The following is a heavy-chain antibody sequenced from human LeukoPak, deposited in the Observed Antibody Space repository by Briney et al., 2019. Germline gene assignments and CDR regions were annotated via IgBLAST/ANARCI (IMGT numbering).Heavy chain of an antibody. CDR3: ATTYCSSTSCYVHYGMDV. V-gene: IGHV1-18*01. D-gene: IGHD2-2*01. Sequence: GASVKASCKASGYTFTSYGISWVRQAPGQGLEWMGWISAYNGNTNYAQKLQGRVTMTTDTSTSTAYMELRSLRSDDTAVYYCATTYCSSTSCYVHYGMDVWGQGTTVTVSS. CDR2: ISAYNGNT. CDR1: GYTFTSYG. J-gene: IGHJ6*02.